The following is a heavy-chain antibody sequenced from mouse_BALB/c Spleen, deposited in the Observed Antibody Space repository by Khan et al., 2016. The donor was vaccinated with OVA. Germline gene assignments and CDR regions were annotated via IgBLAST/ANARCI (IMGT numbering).Heavy chain of an antibody. V-gene: IGHV1-9*01. CDR2: ILPGSNIT. J-gene: IGHJ3*01. D-gene: IGHD1-1*01. Sequence: VQLQESGAELMKPGASVKISCKATGYTFSSYGIGWVKQRPGNGLEWIGRILPGSNITNYKGRFKGKATITVDTSSNTAYMQLSRLTSEDSAIYYCARGNYYGSTSWFGYWGQGTLVTVSA. CDR1: GYTFSSYG. CDR3: ARGNYYGSTSWFGY.